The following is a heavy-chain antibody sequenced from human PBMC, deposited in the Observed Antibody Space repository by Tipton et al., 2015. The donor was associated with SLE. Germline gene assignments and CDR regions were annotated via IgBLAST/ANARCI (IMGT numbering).Heavy chain of an antibody. Sequence: GLVKPSETLSLICAVSGDSFSSGNYYWGWIRQPAGKALEWIGRVHISGSTNYNPSLKSRVTISVDTSKNQFSLTLSSVTAADTAIYYCARGNWNYQSYWGQGTLVTVPS. J-gene: IGHJ4*02. CDR1: GDSFSSGNYY. D-gene: IGHD1-7*01. CDR2: VHISGST. V-gene: IGHV4-61*02. CDR3: ARGNWNYQSY.